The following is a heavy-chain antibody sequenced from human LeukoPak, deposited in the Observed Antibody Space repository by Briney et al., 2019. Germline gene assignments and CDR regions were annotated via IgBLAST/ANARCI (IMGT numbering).Heavy chain of an antibody. J-gene: IGHJ4*02. CDR3: ARGGSSGYYSLGY. CDR2: INTDGSST. CDR1: GFSFSSYV. D-gene: IGHD3-22*01. Sequence: GGSLRLSCAASGFSFSSYVMHWVRQVPGKGLVWVSRINTDGSSTSYADSVKGRFTISRDNAKNTLYLQMNSLRAEDTAAYYCARGGSSGYYSLGYWGQGTLVTVSS. V-gene: IGHV3-74*01.